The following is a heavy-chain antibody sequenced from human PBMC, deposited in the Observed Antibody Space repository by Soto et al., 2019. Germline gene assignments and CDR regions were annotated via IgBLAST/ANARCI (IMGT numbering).Heavy chain of an antibody. V-gene: IGHV4-39*01. Sequence: QLQLQESGPGLVKPSETLSLTCTVSGGSISSSSYYWGWIRQPPGKGLEWIGSIYYSGSTYYNPSLKSRVTMSVDTSKNQFSLKLSSVTAADTAVYYCARHRFADYDYIWGSYRPSPSKYNWFDPWGQGTLVTVSS. CDR3: ARHRFADYDYIWGSYRPSPSKYNWFDP. CDR2: IYYSGST. J-gene: IGHJ5*02. D-gene: IGHD3-16*02. CDR1: GGSISSSSYY.